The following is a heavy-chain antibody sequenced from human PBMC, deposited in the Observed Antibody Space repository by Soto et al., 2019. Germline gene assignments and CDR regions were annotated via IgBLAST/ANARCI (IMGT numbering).Heavy chain of an antibody. Sequence: QVQLVQSGAEVKKPGTSVKVSCKVFGHTLSELSMHWVRQAPGEGLEWVGGFDREDAETVYAQKFRGRVTMTEDTSTDTACLELSSLRSEDTAVYFCATKTLLSYFQYWGQGTLVTVSS. CDR2: FDREDAET. J-gene: IGHJ1*01. CDR3: ATKTLLSYFQY. V-gene: IGHV1-24*01. CDR1: GHTLSELS. D-gene: IGHD3-16*02.